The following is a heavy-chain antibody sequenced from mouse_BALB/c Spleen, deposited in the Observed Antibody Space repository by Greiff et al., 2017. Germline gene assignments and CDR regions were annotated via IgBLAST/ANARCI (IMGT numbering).Heavy chain of an antibody. CDR3: ARWDDYDSWYYAMDY. D-gene: IGHD2-4*01. CDR1: GYTFSSYW. CDR2: ILPGSGST. V-gene: IGHV1-9*01. J-gene: IGHJ4*01. Sequence: QVQLQQSGAELMKPGASVKISCKATGYTFSSYWIEWVKQRPGHGLEWIGEILPGSGSTNYNEKFKGKATFTADTSSNTAYMQLSSLTSEDSAVYYCARWDDYDSWYYAMDYWGQGTSVTVSS.